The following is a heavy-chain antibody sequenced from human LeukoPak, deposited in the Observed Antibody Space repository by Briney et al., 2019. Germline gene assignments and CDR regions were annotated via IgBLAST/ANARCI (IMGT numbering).Heavy chain of an antibody. Sequence: SETLSLTCAVYGGSFSGYYWSWIRQPPGKGLEWIGEINHSGSTNYNPSLKSRVTISVDTSKNQFSLKLSSVTAADTAVYYCARGEVWQLVYFDDWGQGTLVTVSS. J-gene: IGHJ4*02. CDR2: INHSGST. CDR3: ARGEVWQLVYFDD. CDR1: GGSFSGYY. V-gene: IGHV4-34*01. D-gene: IGHD6-6*01.